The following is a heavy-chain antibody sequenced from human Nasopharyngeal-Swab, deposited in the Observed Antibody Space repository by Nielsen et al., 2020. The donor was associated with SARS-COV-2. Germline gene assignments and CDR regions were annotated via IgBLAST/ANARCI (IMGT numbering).Heavy chain of an antibody. CDR2: INSDGSST. D-gene: IGHD4-17*01. CDR3: ARHDYGENY. Sequence: GESLKISCAAPGFTFSSYWMHWVRQAPGKGLVWVSRINSDGSSTSYADSVKGRFTISRDNAKNTLYLQMNSLRAEDTAVYYCARHDYGENYWGQGTLVTVSS. J-gene: IGHJ4*02. CDR1: GFTFSSYW. V-gene: IGHV3-74*01.